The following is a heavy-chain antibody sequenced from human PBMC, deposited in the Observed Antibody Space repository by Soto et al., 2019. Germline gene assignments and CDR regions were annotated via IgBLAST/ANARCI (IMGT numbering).Heavy chain of an antibody. J-gene: IGHJ3*02. D-gene: IGHD2-2*01. Sequence: QVQLVQSGAEVKKPGASVKVSCKASGYTFTSYGISWVRQAPGQGLEWMGWISAYNGNTNYAQKLQGRVTMTTDTSTSTAYMELRGVRSDDTAVYYCARGRPLTVPAAPDAFDIWGQGTMVTVSS. CDR2: ISAYNGNT. V-gene: IGHV1-18*01. CDR1: GYTFTSYG. CDR3: ARGRPLTVPAAPDAFDI.